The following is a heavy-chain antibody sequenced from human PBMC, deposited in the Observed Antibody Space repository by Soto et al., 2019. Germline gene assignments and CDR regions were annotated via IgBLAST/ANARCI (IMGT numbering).Heavy chain of an antibody. J-gene: IGHJ4*02. CDR1: GYIFAGYY. CDR2: INPNGGAT. CDR3: ARVGYYAYVWGSYGLAH. Sequence: QVQLVQSGAEVKMPGASVKVSCKASGYIFAGYYMAWVRQAPGQGLEWMGWINPNGGATDYPPQFQDRVTMTRDMSITTASMDLPRLTSDDTAVYYCARVGYYAYVWGSYGLAHWGQGTLITVSS. D-gene: IGHD3-16*02. V-gene: IGHV1-2*02.